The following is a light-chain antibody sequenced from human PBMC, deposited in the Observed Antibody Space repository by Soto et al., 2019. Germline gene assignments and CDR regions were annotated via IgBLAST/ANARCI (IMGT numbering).Light chain of an antibody. V-gene: IGKV3-20*01. Sequence: EIVLTQSPGTLSLSPGERATLSCRASQSVSSNYLAWYQQKPGQAPRLLIYGAFSRSTGIPDRFIGSGSGTEFTLTISSLQSEDFAVYYCQQYDNWPRTFGQGTRWIS. J-gene: IGKJ1*01. CDR1: QSVSSNY. CDR3: QQYDNWPRT. CDR2: GAF.